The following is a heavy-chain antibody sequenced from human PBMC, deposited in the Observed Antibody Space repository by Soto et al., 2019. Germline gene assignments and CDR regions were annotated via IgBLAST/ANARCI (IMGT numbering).Heavy chain of an antibody. V-gene: IGHV1-18*04. CDR2: ISAYNGNT. Sequence: GSSVKVSCKASGYTFTSYDFSWVRQAPGQGLEWMGWISAYNGNTNYAQKVQGRVTMTTDTSTSTAYMELRSLRSDDTAMYYCARVGAYERRFDPWGQGTLVTVSS. CDR3: ARVGAYERRFDP. D-gene: IGHD1-26*01. CDR1: GYTFTSYD. J-gene: IGHJ5*02.